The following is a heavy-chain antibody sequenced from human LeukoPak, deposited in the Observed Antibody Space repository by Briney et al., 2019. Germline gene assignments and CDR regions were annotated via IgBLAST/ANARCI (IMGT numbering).Heavy chain of an antibody. CDR1: GFTFSSYS. Sequence: PGGSLRLSCAASGFTFSSYSMNWVRQAPGKGLEWGSYISGSSSTICYADSVKGRFTISRDNGKNTLYLQMNSLRAEDTAVYYCARGSTYYDSSGQVPFDYWGQGTLVTVSS. CDR2: ISGSSSTI. CDR3: ARGSTYYDSSGQVPFDY. D-gene: IGHD3-22*01. V-gene: IGHV3-48*01. J-gene: IGHJ4*02.